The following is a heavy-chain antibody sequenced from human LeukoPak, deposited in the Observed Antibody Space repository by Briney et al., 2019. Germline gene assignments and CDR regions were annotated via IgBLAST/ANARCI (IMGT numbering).Heavy chain of an antibody. D-gene: IGHD2-15*01. J-gene: IGHJ4*02. CDR1: GGSISSSSYY. V-gene: IGHV4-39*01. CDR2: IYYSGST. CDR3: ASIGYCSGGSCYRGDY. Sequence: SETLSLTCTVSGGSISSSSYYWGWIRQPPGKGLEWIGSIYYSGSTYNNPSLKSRVTISVDTSKNQFSLKLSSVTAADTAVYYCASIGYCSGGSCYRGDYWGQGTLVTVSS.